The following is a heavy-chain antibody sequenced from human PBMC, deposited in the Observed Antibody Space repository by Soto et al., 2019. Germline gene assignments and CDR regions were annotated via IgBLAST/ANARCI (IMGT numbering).Heavy chain of an antibody. Sequence: SQTLSLTCAISGDSVSSNSAAWNWIRQSPSRGLEWLGRTYYRSKWYNDYAVSVKSRITINPDTSKNKFSLQLNSVNPEDTAVYYCARVNFGVVIPGLDVWGKGTTVTVSS. V-gene: IGHV6-1*01. D-gene: IGHD3-3*01. CDR3: ARVNFGVVIPGLDV. CDR1: GDSVSSNSAA. J-gene: IGHJ6*04. CDR2: TYYRSKWYN.